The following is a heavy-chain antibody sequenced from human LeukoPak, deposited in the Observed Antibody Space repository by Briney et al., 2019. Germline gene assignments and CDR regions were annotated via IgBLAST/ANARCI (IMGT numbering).Heavy chain of an antibody. D-gene: IGHD6-6*01. Sequence: PSETLPLTCAVYGGSFSGYYWSWIRQPPGKGLEWIGEINHSGSTNYNPSLKSRVIISVDTSRNQFSLKLSSVTAADTAVYYCASTTSIAARHNWFDPWGQGTLVTVSS. CDR1: GGSFSGYY. CDR3: ASTTSIAARHNWFDP. CDR2: INHSGST. V-gene: IGHV4-34*01. J-gene: IGHJ5*02.